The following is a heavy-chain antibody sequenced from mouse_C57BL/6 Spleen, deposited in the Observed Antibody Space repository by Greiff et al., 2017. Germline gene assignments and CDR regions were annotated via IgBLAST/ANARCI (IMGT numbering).Heavy chain of an antibody. Sequence: QVQLQQPGAELVKPGASVKLSCKASGYTFTSYWMHWVKQRPGQGLEWIGMIHPNSGSTNYNEKVKSKATLTVDKSSSTAYMQLSSLTSEDSAVYYCARPHYYGSSYGYFDVWGTGTTVTVSS. CDR3: ARPHYYGSSYGYFDV. CDR1: GYTFTSYW. D-gene: IGHD1-1*01. V-gene: IGHV1-64*01. CDR2: IHPNSGST. J-gene: IGHJ1*03.